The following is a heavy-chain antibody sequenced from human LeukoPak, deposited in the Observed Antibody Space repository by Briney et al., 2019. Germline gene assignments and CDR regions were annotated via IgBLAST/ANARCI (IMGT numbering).Heavy chain of an antibody. Sequence: GGSLRLSCAASGFTFSSYSMNWVRQAPGKGLEWVSSISSSSSYVYCADSVKGRFTISRDNAKNSLYLQMNSLRAEDTAVYYCARGGGPGSSDYYYYGMDVWGQGTTVTVSS. CDR1: GFTFSSYS. CDR2: ISSSSSYV. D-gene: IGHD6-19*01. V-gene: IGHV3-21*01. J-gene: IGHJ6*02. CDR3: ARGGGPGSSDYYYYGMDV.